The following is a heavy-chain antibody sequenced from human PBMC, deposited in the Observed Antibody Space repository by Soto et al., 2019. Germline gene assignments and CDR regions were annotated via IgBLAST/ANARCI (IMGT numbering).Heavy chain of an antibody. J-gene: IGHJ6*02. Sequence: GGSLRLSCAASGFTFSSYAMHWVRQAPGKGLEYVSAISSNGGSTYYANFVKGRFTISRDNSKNTVYLQMGSLSAEDMAVYYCARVTGLSDYYYYGMDVWGQGTTVTVSS. CDR2: ISSNGGST. CDR1: GFTFSSYA. V-gene: IGHV3-64*01. CDR3: ARVTGLSDYYYYGMDV.